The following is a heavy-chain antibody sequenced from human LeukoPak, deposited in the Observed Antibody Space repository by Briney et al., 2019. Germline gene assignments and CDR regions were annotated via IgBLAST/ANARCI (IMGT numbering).Heavy chain of an antibody. V-gene: IGHV3-49*03. CDR3: ARSRRVICGGACYPFDY. Sequence: GGSLRLSCTASGFTFGDYGMSWFRQAPGKGLEWVGSIRSKAYGGTTEYAASVNGRFTISRDDSKSIVYLQMNSLKTEDTAVYFCARSRRVICGGACYPFDYWGQGTLVTVSS. CDR2: IRSKAYGGTT. J-gene: IGHJ4*02. CDR1: GFTFGDYG. D-gene: IGHD2-21*02.